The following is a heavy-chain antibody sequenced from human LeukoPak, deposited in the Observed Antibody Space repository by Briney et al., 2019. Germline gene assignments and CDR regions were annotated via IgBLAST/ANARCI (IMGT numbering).Heavy chain of an antibody. D-gene: IGHD2-21*02. V-gene: IGHV3-48*02. CDR1: GFTFRTSS. Sequence: GGSLRLSCEGSGFTFRTSSMNWVRQAPGKGLEWISYISSGSGTISYADSVKGRFTISRDNGKNSLYLQMNSLRDEDTAVYYCARARIVVATANYFDLWGQGTLVTVSS. CDR2: ISSGSGTI. CDR3: ARARIVVATANYFDL. J-gene: IGHJ4*02.